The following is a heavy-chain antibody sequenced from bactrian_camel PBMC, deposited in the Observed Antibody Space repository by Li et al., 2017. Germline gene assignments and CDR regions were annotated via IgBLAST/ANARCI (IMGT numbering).Heavy chain of an antibody. CDR3: AAVGHILQCGATLVQNYFKH. CDR1: KFTFSTYR. J-gene: IGHJ4*01. CDR2: INSGGGTT. V-gene: IGHV3S25*01. Sequence: QLVESGGGLVQPGGSLRLSCAASKFTFSTYRMYWVRQAPGKGLEWVSAINSGGGTTYYADSVKGRFTISRDNAKNTVYLQMNSLKPEDTGTYYCAAVGHILQCGATLVQNYFKHWGQGTQVTVS. D-gene: IGHD1*01.